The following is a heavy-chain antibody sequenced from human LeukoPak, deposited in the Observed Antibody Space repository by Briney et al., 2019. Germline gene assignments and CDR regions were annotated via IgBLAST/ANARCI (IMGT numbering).Heavy chain of an antibody. V-gene: IGHV4-59*01. Sequence: SETLSLTCTVSGGSISSYYWSWMRQPPGKGLEWIGYIYYSGSTSYNPSLKSRVTISVDTSKNHFSLKLSSVTAADTAVYYCARDQTSKGDAFDIWGQGTMVTVSS. CDR3: ARDQTSKGDAFDI. CDR1: GGSISSYY. CDR2: IYYSGST. J-gene: IGHJ3*02.